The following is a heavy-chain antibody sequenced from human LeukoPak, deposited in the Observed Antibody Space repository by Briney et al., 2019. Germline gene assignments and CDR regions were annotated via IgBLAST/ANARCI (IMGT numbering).Heavy chain of an antibody. CDR3: ARDTAMATTGAIDI. CDR1: GFTFSSNY. CDR2: IYSGGST. Sequence: GGSLRLSCAASGFTFSSNYMSWVRQAPGKGLEWVSVIYSGGSTYYPDSLKGRFTISRGNSKNTLYLQMNSLRAEDTAVYYCARDTAMATTGAIDIWGQGRMVTVSS. J-gene: IGHJ3*02. V-gene: IGHV3-53*01. D-gene: IGHD5-18*01.